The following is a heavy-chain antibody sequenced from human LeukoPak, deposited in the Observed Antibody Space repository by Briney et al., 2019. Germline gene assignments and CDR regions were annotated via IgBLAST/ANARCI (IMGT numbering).Heavy chain of an antibody. Sequence: ASVTLSCAASGYTFTSYDINWVRQAPGQGLEWMGWMNPNSGNTDYAQKIQGRVTMTRNTSIGTAYMELSSLRSEDTAVYYCARGLDYYDSSGYYPPGYYWGQGTLVTVSS. D-gene: IGHD3-22*01. J-gene: IGHJ4*02. CDR3: ARGLDYYDSSGYYPPGYY. CDR1: GYTFTSYD. CDR2: MNPNSGNT. V-gene: IGHV1-8*01.